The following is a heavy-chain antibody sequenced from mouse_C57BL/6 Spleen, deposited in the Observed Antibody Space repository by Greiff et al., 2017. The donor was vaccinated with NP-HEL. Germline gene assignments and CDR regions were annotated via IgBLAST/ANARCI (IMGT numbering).Heavy chain of an antibody. J-gene: IGHJ4*01. CDR1: GYSFTDYN. CDR2: INPNYGTT. D-gene: IGHD1-1*01. Sequence: VQLKQSGPELVKPGASVKISCKASGYSFTDYNMNWVKQSNGKSLEWIGVINPNYGTTSYNQKFKGKATLTVDQSSSTAYMQLNSLTSEDSAVYYCARVTTVVAKGAMDYWGQGTSVTVSS. CDR3: ARVTTVVAKGAMDY. V-gene: IGHV1-39*01.